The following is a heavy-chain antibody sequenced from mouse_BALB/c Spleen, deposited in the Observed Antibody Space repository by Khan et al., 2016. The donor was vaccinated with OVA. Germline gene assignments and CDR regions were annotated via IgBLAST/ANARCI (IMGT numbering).Heavy chain of an antibody. Sequence: QVQLKQSGPGLVAPSQSLSITCTVSGFSLTDYGVSWIRQPPGKGLEWLGVIWGGGSTYYTSVLKSRLSISKDNSKSQVFLKMIRLQTDDTAIYYCAKGLWSYYFTLDYWGQGTSVTVSS. CDR3: AKGLWSYYFTLDY. V-gene: IGHV2-6-5*01. CDR1: GFSLTDYG. CDR2: IWGGGST. J-gene: IGHJ4*01. D-gene: IGHD1-1*02.